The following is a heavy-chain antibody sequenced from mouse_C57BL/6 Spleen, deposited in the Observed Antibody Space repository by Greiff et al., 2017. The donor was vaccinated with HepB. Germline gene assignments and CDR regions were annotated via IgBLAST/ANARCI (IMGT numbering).Heavy chain of an antibody. CDR3: AKEYGSPFAY. D-gene: IGHD2-10*02. CDR1: GYTFTSYW. CDR2: IDPSDSET. Sequence: QVQLQQPGAELVRPGSSVKLSCKASGYTFTSYWMHWVKQRPIQGLEWIGNIDPSDSETHYNQKFKDKATLTVDKSSSTAYMQRSSLTSEDSAVYYCAKEYGSPFAYWGQGTLVTVSA. J-gene: IGHJ3*01. V-gene: IGHV1-52*01.